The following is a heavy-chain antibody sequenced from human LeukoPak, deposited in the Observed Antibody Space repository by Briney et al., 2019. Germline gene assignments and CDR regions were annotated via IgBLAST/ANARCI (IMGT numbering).Heavy chain of an antibody. D-gene: IGHD3-9*01. J-gene: IGHJ4*02. Sequence: ASVKVSCKASGYTFTSYAMNWVRQAPGQGLEWMGWINTNTGNPTYAQGFTGRFVFSLDTSVSTAYLQISSLKAEDTAVYYCARERRILTGYYITRLDYFDYWGQGTLVTVSS. CDR2: INTNTGNP. CDR1: GYTFTSYA. CDR3: ARERRILTGYYITRLDYFDY. V-gene: IGHV7-4-1*02.